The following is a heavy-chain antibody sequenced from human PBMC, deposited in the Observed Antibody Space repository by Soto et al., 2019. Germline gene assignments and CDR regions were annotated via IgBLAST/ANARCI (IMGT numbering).Heavy chain of an antibody. CDR3: ARGSYCSSTSCRTPFDY. CDR2: INSDGSST. D-gene: IGHD2-2*01. CDR1: GFTFSSYW. V-gene: IGHV3-74*01. Sequence: EVQLVESGGGLVQPGGSLRLSCAASGFTFSSYWMHWVRQAPGKGLVWVSRINSDGSSTSYADSVKGRFTISRDTAKNTLYLQMNSLRAEDTAVYYCARGSYCSSTSCRTPFDYWGQGTLVTVSS. J-gene: IGHJ4*02.